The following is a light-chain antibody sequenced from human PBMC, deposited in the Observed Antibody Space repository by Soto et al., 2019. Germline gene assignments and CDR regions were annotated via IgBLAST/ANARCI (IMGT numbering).Light chain of an antibody. CDR2: VGS. V-gene: IGKV1-39*01. Sequence: DIQMTQSPSSLSASVGDRVTITCRASQSISSYLRWYQQKPGKAPKRLIYVGSTLQSGVPSRFSGSGSGTDFTLTISSLQPEDFATYFSQQTYTTPFTCAGGTKVDVK. CDR3: QQTYTTPFT. CDR1: QSISSY. J-gene: IGKJ4*01.